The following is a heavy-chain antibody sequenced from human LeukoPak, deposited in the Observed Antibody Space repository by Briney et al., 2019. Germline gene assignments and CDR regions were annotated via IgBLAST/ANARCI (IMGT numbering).Heavy chain of an antibody. V-gene: IGHV1-69*05. CDR3: ASVRSFYNYNMDV. CDR1: GGTFSSYA. J-gene: IGHJ6*03. Sequence: SVKVSCKASGGTFSSYAISWVRQAPGQGLEWMGGISPILSTANYAQKFQGRVTITRDESTSTAYMELSSLTSGDTAVYYCASVRSFYNYNMDVWGKGTMVIVPS. D-gene: IGHD6-6*01. CDR2: ISPILSTA.